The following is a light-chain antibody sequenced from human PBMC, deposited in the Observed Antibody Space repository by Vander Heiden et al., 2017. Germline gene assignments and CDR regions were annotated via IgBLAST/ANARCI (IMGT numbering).Light chain of an antibody. Sequence: HCPSTLSESVGDRVTITCRASQSISSWLAWYQQKPGKAPKILIYKASSLESGVTSRFSGSGSGTEFTLTISSLQPDDFATYYCQQYNSYSWTFGQGTKVEIK. CDR1: QSISSW. V-gene: IGKV1-5*03. CDR2: KAS. CDR3: QQYNSYSWT. J-gene: IGKJ1*01.